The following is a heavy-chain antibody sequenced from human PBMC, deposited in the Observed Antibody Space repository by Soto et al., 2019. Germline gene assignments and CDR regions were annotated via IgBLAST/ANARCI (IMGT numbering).Heavy chain of an antibody. V-gene: IGHV3-30*18. CDR2: ISHDGSNK. D-gene: IGHD6-13*01. Sequence: GGSLRLSCAATGFTFSSYGMHWVRQAPGKGLEWVAVISHDGSNKYYADSVKGRFTISRDNSKNTLYLQMNSLRAEDTAAYYCAKAKYSSSWYSYGMDVWGQGTTVTVSS. CDR3: AKAKYSSSWYSYGMDV. J-gene: IGHJ6*02. CDR1: GFTFSSYG.